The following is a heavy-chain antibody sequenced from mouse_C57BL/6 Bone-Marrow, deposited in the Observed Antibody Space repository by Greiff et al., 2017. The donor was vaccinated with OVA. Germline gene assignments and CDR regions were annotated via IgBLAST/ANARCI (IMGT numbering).Heavy chain of an antibody. J-gene: IGHJ1*03. CDR2: INPGSGGT. D-gene: IGHD1-1*01. CDR1: GYAFTNYL. V-gene: IGHV1-54*01. Sequence: VMLVESGAELVRPGTSVKVSCKASGYAFTNYLIEWVKQRPGQGLEWIGVINPGSGGTYSNEKFKGKATLTADKSSSTAYMQLSSLTSEDSAVYFCARGGHGSSYYWYFDVWGTGTTVTVSS. CDR3: ARGGHGSSYYWYFDV.